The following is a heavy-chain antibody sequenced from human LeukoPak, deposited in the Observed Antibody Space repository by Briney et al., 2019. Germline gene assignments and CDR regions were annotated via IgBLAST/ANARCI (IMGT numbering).Heavy chain of an antibody. V-gene: IGHV3-30*04. D-gene: IGHD5-24*01. Sequence: GGSLRLSCAASGFTFSSYAMHWVRQAPGKGLEWVAVISYDGSNKYYADSVKGRFTISRDNSKNTLYLQMNSLRAEDTAVYYCARDGGVEMASHFDYWGQGTLFTVSS. CDR1: GFTFSSYA. CDR3: ARDGGVEMASHFDY. J-gene: IGHJ4*02. CDR2: ISYDGSNK.